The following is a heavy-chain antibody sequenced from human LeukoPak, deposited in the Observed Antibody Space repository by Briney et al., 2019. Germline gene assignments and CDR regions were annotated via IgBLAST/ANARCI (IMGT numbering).Heavy chain of an antibody. CDR1: GGSISSYY. CDR3: ARLSASGVDY. CDR2: FYYSRST. Sequence: SETLSLTCTVSGGSISSYYWSWIRQPPGKGLEWIGYFYYSRSTDYNPSLKSRVTISVDTSKNQFSLRLSSVTAADTAAYYCARLSASGVDYWGQGTLVTVSS. D-gene: IGHD2-2*01. J-gene: IGHJ4*02. V-gene: IGHV4-59*01.